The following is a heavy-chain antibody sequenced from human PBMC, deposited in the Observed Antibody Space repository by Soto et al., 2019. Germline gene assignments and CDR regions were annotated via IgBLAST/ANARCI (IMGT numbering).Heavy chain of an antibody. CDR3: ARDIIAASPGWFDT. J-gene: IGHJ5*02. V-gene: IGHV1-18*01. CDR2: ISAYNGDT. CDR1: GYTFRTYG. Sequence: QVQLVQSGAEVKEPGASVKVSCKASGYTFRTYGLSWVRQAPGRGLEWMGWISAYNGDTNYAQKFQDRVTLTTDTTASTYYMDMRSLRADDTALYYCARDIIAASPGWFDTWGQGTLVTVSS. D-gene: IGHD6-6*01.